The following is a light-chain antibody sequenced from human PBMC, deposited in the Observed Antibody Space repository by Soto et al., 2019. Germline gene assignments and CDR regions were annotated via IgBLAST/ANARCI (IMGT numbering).Light chain of an antibody. J-gene: IGKJ2*03. CDR1: QSVNSY. CDR3: QQRTNWPPFS. CDR2: EAS. V-gene: IGKV3-11*01. Sequence: EIVLTQSPATLSLSPGDRATLSCRASQSVNSYLAWFQQKPGQPPRLLIYEASTRAGGIPARFSGSGSGTDFTLTISSLEPEDFAVYYCQQRTNWPPFSFGQGTKLEIK.